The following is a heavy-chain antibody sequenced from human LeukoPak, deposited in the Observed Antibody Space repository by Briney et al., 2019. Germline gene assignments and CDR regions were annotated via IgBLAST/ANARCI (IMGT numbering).Heavy chain of an antibody. J-gene: IGHJ3*02. Sequence: ASVKVSCKASGYTFTSYYMHWVRQAPGQGLEWMGIINPSGGSTNYAQKFQGRVTMTRDMSTSTVYMELSSLRSEDTAVYYCARDGEDGYCSGGSCQLHAFDIWGQGTMVTVSS. CDR2: INPSGGST. V-gene: IGHV1-46*01. CDR1: GYTFTSYY. D-gene: IGHD2-15*01. CDR3: ARDGEDGYCSGGSCQLHAFDI.